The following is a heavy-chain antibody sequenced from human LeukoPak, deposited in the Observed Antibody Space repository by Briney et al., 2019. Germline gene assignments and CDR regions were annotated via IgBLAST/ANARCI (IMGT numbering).Heavy chain of an antibody. J-gene: IGHJ4*02. Sequence: PGGSLRLSCAASGFTFSSYAMNWVRQAPGKGLEWVSTISGSGSRTYYADSVRGRFTISRDNSENTLYLQLNSLRAEDTALYYCAKTYADATFDYWGQGNLVTVSS. V-gene: IGHV3-23*01. CDR1: GFTFSSYA. CDR3: AKTYADATFDY. D-gene: IGHD4-17*01. CDR2: ISGSGSRT.